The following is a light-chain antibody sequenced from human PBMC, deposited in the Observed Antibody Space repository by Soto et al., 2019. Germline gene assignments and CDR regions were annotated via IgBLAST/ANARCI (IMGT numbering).Light chain of an antibody. Sequence: QSALTQPDSVSGSPGQSITISCTGTSSDVGSYNLLSCYQQHPGKAPKLMIYEGSKRPSGVYNRFSGFKAGNTASLTISGHQAEDEADYYCCSYAGSSTSGVFGGGTKLTVL. J-gene: IGLJ3*02. CDR2: EGS. CDR1: SSDVGSYNL. CDR3: CSYAGSSTSGV. V-gene: IGLV2-23*01.